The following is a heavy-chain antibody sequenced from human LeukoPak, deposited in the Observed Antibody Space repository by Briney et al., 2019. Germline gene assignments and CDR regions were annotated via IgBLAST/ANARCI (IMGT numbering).Heavy chain of an antibody. V-gene: IGHV3-7*01. CDR1: GFTFSSYW. D-gene: IGHD6-13*01. J-gene: IGHJ4*02. CDR2: IKQDGSEK. Sequence: GGSLRLSCAASGFTFSSYWMSWVSQAPGKGLEWVANIKQDGSEKYYVDSVKGRFTISRDNAENSLYLQMNSLRAEDTAVYYCARLMRGIAAADYWGQGTLVTVSS. CDR3: ARLMRGIAAADY.